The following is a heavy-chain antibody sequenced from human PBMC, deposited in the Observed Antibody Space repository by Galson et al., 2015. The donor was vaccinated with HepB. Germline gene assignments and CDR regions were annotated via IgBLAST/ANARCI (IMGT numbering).Heavy chain of an antibody. J-gene: IGHJ4*02. CDR3: ARDLEMTTISGAFDY. V-gene: IGHV3-23*01. Sequence: SLRLSCAASGFTFRGYAMSWVRQAPGKGLEWVSAISSPGGSTYFADSVKGRFTISRDNSKNTLYLQMNSLRAEDTAIYYCARDLEMTTISGAFDYWGQGTLVTVSS. D-gene: IGHD5-24*01. CDR1: GFTFRGYA. CDR2: ISSPGGST.